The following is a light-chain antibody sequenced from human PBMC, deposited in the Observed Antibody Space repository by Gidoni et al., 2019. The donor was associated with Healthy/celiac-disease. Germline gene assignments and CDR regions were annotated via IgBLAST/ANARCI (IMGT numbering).Light chain of an antibody. CDR2: RNN. Sequence: QSVLTQPPSASGTPGQRVTISWSGSSSNIGSNYVYWYQQLPGTAPKLLIYRNNQRPSGVPDLFSGSKSGTSASLAISGLRSEDEADYYCAAWDDSLSGVVFGGGTKLTVL. V-gene: IGLV1-47*01. CDR3: AAWDDSLSGVV. J-gene: IGLJ2*01. CDR1: SSNIGSNY.